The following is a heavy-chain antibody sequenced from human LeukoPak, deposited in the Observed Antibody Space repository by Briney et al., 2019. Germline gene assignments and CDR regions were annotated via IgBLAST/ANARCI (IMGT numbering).Heavy chain of an antibody. V-gene: IGHV3-9*01. Sequence: PGRSLRLSCAASGFTFDDYAMHWVRHAPGKGLEWVSGISWNSGSIGYADSVKGRFTISRDNAKNSLYLQMNSLRAEDTALYYCAKAVRGYYDILTGLDYWGQGTLVTVSS. D-gene: IGHD3-9*01. CDR3: AKAVRGYYDILTGLDY. CDR1: GFTFDDYA. J-gene: IGHJ4*02. CDR2: ISWNSGSI.